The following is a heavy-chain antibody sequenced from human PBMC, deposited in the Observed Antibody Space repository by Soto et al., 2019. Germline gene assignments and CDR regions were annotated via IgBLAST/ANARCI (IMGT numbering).Heavy chain of an antibody. CDR1: GFTFSSYA. D-gene: IGHD6-25*01. V-gene: IGHV3-23*01. J-gene: IGHJ6*02. CDR2: ISGSGGST. CDR3: AKDAGLNHPYYYYGMDV. Sequence: GGSLRLSCAASGFTFSSYAMSWVRQAPGKGLEWVSAISGSGGSTYYADSVKGRFTISRDNSKNTLYLQMNSLRAEDTAVYYCAKDAGLNHPYYYYGMDVWGQGTTVTVSS.